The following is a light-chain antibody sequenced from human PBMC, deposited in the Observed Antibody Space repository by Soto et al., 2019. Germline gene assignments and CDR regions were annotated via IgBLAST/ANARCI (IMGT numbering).Light chain of an antibody. J-gene: IGKJ4*01. CDR2: GAS. CDR3: QQYNNWPLT. V-gene: IGKV3-15*01. Sequence: EIVMTQSPSTLSVSPGDRATLSCRASQSVSSNLAWYQQKPGQAPKLLIYGASTRATGIPARFSGSGSGTEFTLTISSLQSEDFVVYYCQQYNNWPLTFGGGTKVEIK. CDR1: QSVSSN.